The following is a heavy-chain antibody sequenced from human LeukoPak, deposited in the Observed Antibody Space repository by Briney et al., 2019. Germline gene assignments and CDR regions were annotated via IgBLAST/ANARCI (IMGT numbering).Heavy chain of an antibody. Sequence: KPSETLSLTCAVYGGSFSGYYWSWIRQPPGEGLEWIGEINHSGSTNYNPSLKSRVTISVDTSKNRFSLKLSSVTAADTAVYYCARHPYYDSSGYYPGWGQGTLVTVSS. J-gene: IGHJ4*02. CDR1: GGSFSGYY. CDR3: ARHPYYDSSGYYPG. CDR2: INHSGST. D-gene: IGHD3-22*01. V-gene: IGHV4-34*01.